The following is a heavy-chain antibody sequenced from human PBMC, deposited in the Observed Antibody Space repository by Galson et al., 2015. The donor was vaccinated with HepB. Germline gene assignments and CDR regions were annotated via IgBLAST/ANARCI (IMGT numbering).Heavy chain of an antibody. CDR2: ISYDGSTK. D-gene: IGHD2-2*01. Sequence: SLRLSCAASGFTFSDYGMHWVRQAPGKGLEWVAVISYDGSTKYYADSVKGRFTISRDDSKNTLSLQMNSLKPEDTAVYHCAKSYDPLGHCSSTSCYPARIFDPWGQGTLVTVSS. J-gene: IGHJ5*02. CDR3: AKSYDPLGHCSSTSCYPARIFDP. V-gene: IGHV3-30*18. CDR1: GFTFSDYG.